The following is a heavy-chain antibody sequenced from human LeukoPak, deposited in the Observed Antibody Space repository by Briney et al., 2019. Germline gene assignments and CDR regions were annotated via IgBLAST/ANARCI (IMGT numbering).Heavy chain of an antibody. CDR1: GGSISSYY. Sequence: SSETLSLTCTVSGGSISSYYWSWIRQPPGKGLEWIGYISYSGSTNFNPSPKSRVTISVDTSKNQFSLKLSSVTAADTAVYYCAREGTAGTNLNWFDPWGQGTLVTVSS. CDR2: ISYSGST. V-gene: IGHV4-59*01. CDR3: AREGTAGTNLNWFDP. D-gene: IGHD1-1*01. J-gene: IGHJ5*02.